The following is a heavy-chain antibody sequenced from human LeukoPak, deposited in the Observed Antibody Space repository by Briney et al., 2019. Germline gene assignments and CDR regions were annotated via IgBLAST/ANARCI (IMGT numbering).Heavy chain of an antibody. V-gene: IGHV4-34*01. CDR1: GGSFSGYS. CDR3: ARGLYSGSPRDAFDI. J-gene: IGHJ3*02. Sequence: LETLSLTCAVYGGSFSGYSWSWIRQPPGKGLEWIGEISHSGSSNYNPSLKGRINISVDTSKSQFSLNLISVTAADTAVYYCARGLYSGSPRDAFDIWGQGTMVTVS. CDR2: ISHSGSS. D-gene: IGHD5-12*01.